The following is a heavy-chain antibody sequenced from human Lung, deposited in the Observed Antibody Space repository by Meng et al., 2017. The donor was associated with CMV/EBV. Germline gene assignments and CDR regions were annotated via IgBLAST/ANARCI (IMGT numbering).Heavy chain of an antibody. V-gene: IGHV3-30*02. CDR3: AGQYSTTYSFYFDY. Sequence: SCVVSGLTFSSYDIHWVRQAPGKGLEWVALITSDGNDKYYADSVKGRFTISRDNSKNTLYLQMHSLGGDDTAVYYCAGQYSTTYSFYFDYWGQGKLVTGS. CDR2: ITSDGNDK. J-gene: IGHJ4*02. D-gene: IGHD2-2*01. CDR1: GLTFSSYD.